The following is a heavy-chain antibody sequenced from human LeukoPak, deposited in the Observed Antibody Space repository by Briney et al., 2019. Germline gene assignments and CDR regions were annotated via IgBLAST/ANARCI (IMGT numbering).Heavy chain of an antibody. D-gene: IGHD5-18*01. Sequence: GGSLRLSCAASGFTFSSYWMSWVRQAPGKGLEWVANIKQDGSEKFYVDSVKGRFTISRDNAQNSLSLQMSSLRVEDTAVYYCVREGYIYGFHHGDCFDYWGQGTLVTVSS. CDR3: VREGYIYGFHHGDCFDY. V-gene: IGHV3-7*01. CDR1: GFTFSSYW. CDR2: IKQDGSEK. J-gene: IGHJ4*02.